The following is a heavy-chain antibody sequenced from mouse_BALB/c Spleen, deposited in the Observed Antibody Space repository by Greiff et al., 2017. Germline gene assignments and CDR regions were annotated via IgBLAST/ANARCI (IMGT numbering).Heavy chain of an antibody. V-gene: IGHV14-3*02. CDR2: IDPANGNT. CDR1: GFNIKDYY. Sequence: VQLKQSGAELVRPGASVKLSCTASGFNIKDYYMHWVKQRPEQGLEWIGRIDPANGNTKYDPKFQGKATITADTSSNTAYLQLSSLTSEDTAVYYCARSGYAVDDYWGQGTTLTVSS. D-gene: IGHD2-2*01. J-gene: IGHJ2*01. CDR3: ARSGYAVDDY.